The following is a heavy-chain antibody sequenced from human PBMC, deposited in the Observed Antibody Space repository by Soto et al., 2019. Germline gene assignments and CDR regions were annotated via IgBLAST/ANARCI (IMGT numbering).Heavy chain of an antibody. CDR1: GFTFSNYA. J-gene: IGHJ3*02. V-gene: IGHV3-23*01. D-gene: IGHD1-7*01. CDR2: ISGSGGST. Sequence: GGSLILSCAASGFTFSNYAMNWVRQAPGKGLEWVSAISGSGGSTYYADSVKGRFTISRDNSKNTLYLQMNSLRAEDTAVYYCAKGFNWNYAIEDIDSWGQGTMVTVS. CDR3: AKGFNWNYAIEDIDS.